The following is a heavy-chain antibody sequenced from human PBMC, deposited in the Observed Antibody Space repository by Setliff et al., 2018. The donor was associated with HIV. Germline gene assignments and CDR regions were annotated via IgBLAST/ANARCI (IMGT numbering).Heavy chain of an antibody. J-gene: IGHJ4*02. Sequence: PGGSLRLSCAASGFTFSSYGMHWVRQAPGKGLEWVATIWFDGNNKYYADSVKGRFTISRDNSKNTLFLQMNSLRAEDTAVYYCARAYNVYDYRFDSSGYDYWGQGTLVTVSS. CDR2: IWFDGNNK. CDR3: ARAYNVYDYRFDSSGYDY. CDR1: GFTFSSYG. D-gene: IGHD3-22*01. V-gene: IGHV3-33*01.